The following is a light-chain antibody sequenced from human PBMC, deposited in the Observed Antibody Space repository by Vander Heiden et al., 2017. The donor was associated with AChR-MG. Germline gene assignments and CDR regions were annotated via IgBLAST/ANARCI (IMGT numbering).Light chain of an antibody. V-gene: IGLV3-19*01. Sequence: SSELTQDPAVSVALGQTVRITCQGDSLRSYYASWYQQKPGQAPVLVIHGKNNRPSGIPDRFSGSISGNTASLTITGAQAEDEADYYCNSRDSSGNHVVFGGGTKLTVL. CDR2: GKN. CDR3: NSRDSSGNHVV. J-gene: IGLJ2*01. CDR1: SLRSYY.